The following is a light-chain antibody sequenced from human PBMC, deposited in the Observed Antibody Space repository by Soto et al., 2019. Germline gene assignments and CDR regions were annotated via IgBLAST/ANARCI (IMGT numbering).Light chain of an antibody. V-gene: IGLV1-51*02. CDR1: SSNIGNNY. CDR2: ENN. Sequence: QSVLTQPPSVSAAPGQKVTISCSGSSSNIGNNYVSWYQQLPGTAPKLLIYENNKRPSGIPDRFSGSKSGTSATLGITGLQTGYEADYYFGTWDSSLSAYVFGTGTKVTVL. CDR3: GTWDSSLSAYV. J-gene: IGLJ1*01.